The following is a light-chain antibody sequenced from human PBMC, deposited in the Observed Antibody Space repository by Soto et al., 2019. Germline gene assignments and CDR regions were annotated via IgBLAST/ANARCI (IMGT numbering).Light chain of an antibody. CDR1: QRVSSN. CDR2: GAS. J-gene: IGKJ1*01. Sequence: VMRQSPATLSVAPGERVALACRASQRVSSNVAWYQQKPGQAPRLLLYGASARATGVPARFSGSGSGTQFTLTISSLQSEDFAVYYCQQYNNWRQTFGQGTKVDIK. CDR3: QQYNNWRQT. V-gene: IGKV3-15*01.